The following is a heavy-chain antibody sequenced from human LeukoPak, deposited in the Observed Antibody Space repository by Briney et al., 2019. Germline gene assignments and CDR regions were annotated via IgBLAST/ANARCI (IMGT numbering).Heavy chain of an antibody. CDR3: AKFYDISTGYFDC. CDR1: GFTFSSYS. D-gene: IGHD3-9*01. Sequence: GGSLRLSRADSGFTFSSYSMSSLRQSPGKELEGFSPISGGGGSTYYADSVKGRFTISRDNSKKTLYLQMNSLRAEDTAVYYCAKFYDISTGYFDCWGQGTLVTVSS. CDR2: ISGGGGST. V-gene: IGHV3-23*01. J-gene: IGHJ4*02.